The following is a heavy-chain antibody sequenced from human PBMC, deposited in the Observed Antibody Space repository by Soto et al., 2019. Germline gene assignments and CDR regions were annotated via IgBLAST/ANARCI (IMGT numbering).Heavy chain of an antibody. CDR1: GFTFSSYG. V-gene: IGHV3-33*01. Sequence: GGSLRLSCAASGFTFSSYGMHWVRQAPGKGLEWVAVIWYDGSNKYYADSVKGRFTISRDNSKNTLYLQMNSLRAEDTAVYYCARVMSSGSYYDYYYMDVWGKGTTVTVSS. CDR2: IWYDGSNK. CDR3: ARVMSSGSYYDYYYMDV. D-gene: IGHD3-10*01. J-gene: IGHJ6*03.